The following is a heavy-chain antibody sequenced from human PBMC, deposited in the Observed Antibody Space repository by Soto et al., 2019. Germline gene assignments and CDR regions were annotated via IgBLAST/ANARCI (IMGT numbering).Heavy chain of an antibody. Sequence: EVQVLESGGGLVQPGGSLRLSCAASGFTFTSHVMSWVRQAPGKGLEWVSSIGGSGGSTYYADSVKGRFTVSRDNSKSTQYLQMNSLRVEDTAAYYCAKGWGDGWGQGTLVTVSS. V-gene: IGHV3-23*01. J-gene: IGHJ4*02. CDR3: AKGWGDG. CDR2: IGGSGGST. D-gene: IGHD3-16*01. CDR1: GFTFTSHV.